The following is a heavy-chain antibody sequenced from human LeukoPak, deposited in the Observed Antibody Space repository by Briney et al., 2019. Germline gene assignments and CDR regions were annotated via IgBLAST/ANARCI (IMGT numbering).Heavy chain of an antibody. J-gene: IGHJ5*02. D-gene: IGHD4-17*01. CDR1: GFTFSSYA. CDR2: ISYDGSNK. Sequence: GGSLRLSCAASGFTFSSYAMHWVRQAPGKGLEWVAVISYDGSNKYYADSVKGRFTISRDNAKNSLYLQMNSLRAEDTAVYYCARGGYGDYNSDNWFDPWGQGTLVTVSS. V-gene: IGHV3-30-3*01. CDR3: ARGGYGDYNSDNWFDP.